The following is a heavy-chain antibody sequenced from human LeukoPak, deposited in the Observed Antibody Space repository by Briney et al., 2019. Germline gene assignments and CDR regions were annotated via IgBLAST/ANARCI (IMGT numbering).Heavy chain of an antibody. CDR2: ISDSGAST. Sequence: GASLRLSCAPAVFTVSSNYISSVRQAPGEWLEWVSAISDSGASTYYADSVKGRFAISRDNSKNTLYLQMTSLRAEDTAVYYRARGSYASRGYFIRTADYYFDYWGQGTLVTVSS. CDR3: ARGSYASRGYFIRTADYYFDY. CDR1: VFTVSSNY. V-gene: IGHV3-23*01. J-gene: IGHJ4*02. D-gene: IGHD3-22*01.